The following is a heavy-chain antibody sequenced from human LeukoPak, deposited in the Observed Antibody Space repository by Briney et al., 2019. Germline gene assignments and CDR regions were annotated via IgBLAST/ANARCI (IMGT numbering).Heavy chain of an antibody. V-gene: IGHV1-18*01. Sequence: ASVKASCKASGYTFTSDGISWVRQAPGQGLEWMRWISAYNGNTNYAQKLQGRVTMTSDTSTSTAYMELRSLRSDDTAVYYCATGVAYCSIASCSALYYFDFWGQGTLVTVSS. D-gene: IGHD2-2*01. CDR2: ISAYNGNT. CDR3: ATGVAYCSIASCSALYYFDF. CDR1: GYTFTSDG. J-gene: IGHJ4*02.